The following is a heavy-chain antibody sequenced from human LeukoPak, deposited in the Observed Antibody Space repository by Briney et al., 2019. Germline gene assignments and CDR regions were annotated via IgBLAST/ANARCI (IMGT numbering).Heavy chain of an antibody. CDR2: INHSGST. J-gene: IGHJ3*02. D-gene: IGHD4-17*01. V-gene: IGHV4-34*01. CDR3: ARADYGDHGTTFDI. CDR1: GGSFSGYY. Sequence: PSETLSLTCAVYGGSFSGYYWSWIRQPPGKGLEWIGEINHSGSTNYNPSLKSRVTISIDTSKNQFSLKLTSATAADTAMYYCARADYGDHGTTFDIWGQGTMVTVSS.